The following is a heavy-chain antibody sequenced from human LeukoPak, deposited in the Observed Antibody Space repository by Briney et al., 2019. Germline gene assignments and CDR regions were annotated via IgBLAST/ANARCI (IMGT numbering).Heavy chain of an antibody. CDR2: IYYSGST. V-gene: IGHV4-59*01. CDR3: ARDRIIVGATGNWFDP. J-gene: IGHJ5*02. CDR1: GGSISSYY. Sequence: SETLSLTCTVSGGSISSYYWSWIRQPPGKGLEWIGYIYYSGSTNYNPSLKSRVTISVDTSKNQFSLKLSSVTAADTAAYYCARDRIIVGATGNWFDPWGQGTLVTVSS. D-gene: IGHD1-26*01.